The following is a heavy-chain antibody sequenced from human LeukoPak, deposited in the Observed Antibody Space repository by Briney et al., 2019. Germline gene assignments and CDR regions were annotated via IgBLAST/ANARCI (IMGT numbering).Heavy chain of an antibody. D-gene: IGHD3-10*01. CDR2: IYDSGST. J-gene: IGHJ3*02. CDR3: ARCARFGKLRPVDPDTFDI. V-gene: IGHV4-59*01. Sequence: PSETLSLTCTVSGGXIRSYHCSWIRQPPGKGLEWLGYIYDSGSTNYNPSLKSRVTISVDTSKNQFSLKLSSVTAADTAVYYCARCARFGKLRPVDPDTFDIWGQGTMVTVSS. CDR1: GGXIRSYH.